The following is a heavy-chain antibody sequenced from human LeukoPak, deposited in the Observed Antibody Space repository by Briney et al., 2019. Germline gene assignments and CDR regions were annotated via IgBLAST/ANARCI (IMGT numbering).Heavy chain of an antibody. J-gene: IGHJ4*02. CDR2: MYLSGTT. D-gene: IGHD3-22*01. V-gene: IGHV4-4*02. CDR1: GDSINSLDL. CDR3: AGLVARYSSGLYYYYFDY. Sequence: PSETLSLTCTVSGDSINSLDLWSWVRPPPGKGLEWIGEMYLSGTTHSNPSVKSRVTISIDKSKNQFFLNLSSVTAADTAVYYCAGLVARYSSGLYYYYFDYWGQGTLVTVPS.